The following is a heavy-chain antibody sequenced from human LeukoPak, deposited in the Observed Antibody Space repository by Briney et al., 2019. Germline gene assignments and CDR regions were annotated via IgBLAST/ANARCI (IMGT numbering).Heavy chain of an antibody. D-gene: IGHD3-9*01. CDR2: IRYDGSNK. V-gene: IGHV3-30*02. Sequence: GGSLRLSCAASGFTFSVYGMHWVRQAPGKGLEWVALIRYDGSNKYYADSVKGRISISRDNSNNTLHLQMNSLRVEDTAVYYCAKDGDILTGVDHFYYMDVWGKGTTVTVSS. J-gene: IGHJ6*03. CDR1: GFTFSVYG. CDR3: AKDGDILTGVDHFYYMDV.